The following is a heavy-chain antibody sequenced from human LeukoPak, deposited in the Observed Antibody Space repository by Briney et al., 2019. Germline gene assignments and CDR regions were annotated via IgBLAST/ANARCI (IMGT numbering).Heavy chain of an antibody. J-gene: IGHJ5*02. D-gene: IGHD2-2*01. CDR2: IHQSGIT. CDR1: GDSINSGGFY. V-gene: IGHV4-30-2*01. Sequence: SQTLSLTCNVSGDSINSGGFYWNWIRQPPGKGLEWIAYIHQSGITVSNPSLKSRLTLSLDASKNQFSLRLTSVTVADTAVYYCARDLEYCSTTSCFTWGQGTLVTVPS. CDR3: ARDLEYCSTTSCFT.